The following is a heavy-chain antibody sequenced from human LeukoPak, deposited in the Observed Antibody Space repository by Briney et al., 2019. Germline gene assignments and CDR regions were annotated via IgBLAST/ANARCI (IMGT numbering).Heavy chain of an antibody. CDR3: RGLYYYYYYMDV. V-gene: IGHV4-4*02. J-gene: IGHJ6*03. CDR1: GGSISSSNW. Sequence: SETLSLTCAVSGGSISSSNWWTWVRQPPGKGLEWIGETYHSGRTNYNPSLKSRVTISVDTSKNQFSLKLSSVTAADTAVYYCRGLYYYYYYMDVWGKGTTVTISS. CDR2: TYHSGRT.